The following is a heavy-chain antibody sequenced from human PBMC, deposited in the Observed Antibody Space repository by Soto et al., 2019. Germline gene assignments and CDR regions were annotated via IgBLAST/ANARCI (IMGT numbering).Heavy chain of an antibody. CDR3: AKDPESLWFGEKDY. Sequence: GGSLRLSCAASEFTFNSYAMSWVRQAPGKGLEWVSGISGSGGSTYYADSVKGRFTISRDNSKNTLYLQMNSLRAEDTAVYYCAKDPESLWFGEKDYWGQGTLVTVSS. CDR1: EFTFNSYA. D-gene: IGHD3-10*01. J-gene: IGHJ4*02. V-gene: IGHV3-23*01. CDR2: ISGSGGST.